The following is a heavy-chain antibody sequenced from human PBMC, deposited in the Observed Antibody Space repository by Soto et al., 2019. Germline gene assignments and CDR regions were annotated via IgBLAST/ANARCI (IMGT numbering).Heavy chain of an antibody. J-gene: IGHJ4*02. V-gene: IGHV4-34*01. CDR3: AGVDY. CDR1: GGSFSGYY. CDR2: IDHGGSS. Sequence: QVQLQQWGAGLLKPSETLSLTCAVYGGSFSGYYWSWIRQPPVKGLEWIGEIDHGGSSNYNPSLKSRVTISVDTSKTQFSLKLISVTAADTAVYYCAGVDYWGQGTLVTVS.